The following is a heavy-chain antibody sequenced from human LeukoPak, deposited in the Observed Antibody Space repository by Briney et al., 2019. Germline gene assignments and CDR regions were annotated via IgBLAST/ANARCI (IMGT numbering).Heavy chain of an antibody. D-gene: IGHD4-17*01. J-gene: IGHJ4*02. CDR2: IIPILVIA. CDR1: GATFSSYA. Sequence: SVKVSCKASGATFSSYAISWVRQAPGQGLEWMGRIIPILVIANYAQKFQGRVTITADTSTSTAYMELRSLKSEDTAVYYCARDYRGGGTTVTTAFWGQGTLVIVSS. CDR3: ARDYRGGGTTVTTAF. V-gene: IGHV1-69*04.